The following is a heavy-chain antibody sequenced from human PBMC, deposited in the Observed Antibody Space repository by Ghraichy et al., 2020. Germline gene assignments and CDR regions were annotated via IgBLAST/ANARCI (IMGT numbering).Heavy chain of an antibody. D-gene: IGHD1-26*01. CDR2: ISGSDGTL. Sequence: GGSLRLSCAASGFTFSSYGMSWVRQAPGKGLEWVSSISGSDGTLYYADSVKGRFTISRDNSRNTMSLQMNRLRAEDTAVYYCAIRIVGSTTSFFEHWGQGTLVTVSS. CDR3: AIRIVGSTTSFFEH. J-gene: IGHJ1*01. V-gene: IGHV3-23*01. CDR1: GFTFSSYG.